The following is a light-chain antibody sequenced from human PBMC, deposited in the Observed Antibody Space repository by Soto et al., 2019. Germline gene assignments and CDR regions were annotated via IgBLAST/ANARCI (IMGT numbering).Light chain of an antibody. V-gene: IGKV3-20*01. Sequence: EIVMTQSPATLSLSPGERATLSCRASQSVGSTYLAWYQQKPGQAPRLLIYGASSRATGIPDRFSGSGSGTDFTLTISRLEPEDFAVYYCQQYGSSFTVTFGGGTKVDIK. CDR3: QQYGSSFTVT. CDR1: QSVGSTY. J-gene: IGKJ4*01. CDR2: GAS.